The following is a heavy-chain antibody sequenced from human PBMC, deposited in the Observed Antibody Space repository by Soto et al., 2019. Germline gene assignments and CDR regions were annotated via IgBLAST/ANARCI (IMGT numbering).Heavy chain of an antibody. J-gene: IGHJ4*02. D-gene: IGHD2-2*01. Sequence: PSETLSLTCTVSGGSISSGDYYWSWIRQPPGKGLEWIGYVYYSGSTHYNPSLKSRVTISVDTSKNQFSLKLSSATAADTALHYCARSNIVVVPAARGYFDYWGQGTLVTVSS. CDR1: GGSISSGDYY. V-gene: IGHV4-30-4*01. CDR3: ARSNIVVVPAARGYFDY. CDR2: VYYSGST.